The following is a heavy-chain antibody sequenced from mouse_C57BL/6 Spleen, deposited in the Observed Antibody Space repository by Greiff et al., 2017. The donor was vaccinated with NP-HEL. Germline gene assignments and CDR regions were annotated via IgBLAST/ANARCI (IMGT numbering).Heavy chain of an antibody. V-gene: IGHV2-2*01. CDR3: ARKRDSNGDY. CDR1: GFSLTSYG. D-gene: IGHD2-5*01. CDR2: IWRGGST. Sequence: VQLQQSGPGLVQPSQSLSITCTASGFSLTSYGVHWVRQSPGKGLEWLGVIWRGGSTDYNAAFISRLSISKDNAKSQVFFKMNRLQADDAAIYYCARKRDSNGDYWGKGTSVTVSS. J-gene: IGHJ4*01.